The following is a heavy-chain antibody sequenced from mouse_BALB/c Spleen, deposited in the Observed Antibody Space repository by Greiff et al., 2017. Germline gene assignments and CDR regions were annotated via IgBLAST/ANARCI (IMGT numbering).Heavy chain of an antibody. Sequence: DVKLVESGGGLVKPGGSLKLSCAASGFTFSDYYMYWVRQTPEKRLEWVATISDGGSYTYYPDSVKGRFTISRDNAKNNLYLQMSSLKSEDTAMYYCARGGITGTMDYWGQGTSVTVSP. CDR1: GFTFSDYY. J-gene: IGHJ4*01. V-gene: IGHV5-4*02. CDR3: ARGGITGTMDY. D-gene: IGHD2-4*01. CDR2: ISDGGSYT.